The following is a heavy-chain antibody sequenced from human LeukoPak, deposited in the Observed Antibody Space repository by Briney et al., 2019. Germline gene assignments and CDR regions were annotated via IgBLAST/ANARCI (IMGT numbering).Heavy chain of an antibody. J-gene: IGHJ6*02. CDR3: ARRDCSSTSCFNYYYYGMDV. CDR2: MNPNSGNT. V-gene: IGHV1-8*02. CDR1: GYSFVFFG. Sequence: VASVKVSCKASGYSFVFFGVSWVRQAPGQGLEWMGWMNPNSGNTGYAQKFQGRVTMTRNTSISTAYMELSSLRSEDTAVYYCARRDCSSTSCFNYYYYGMDVWGQGTTVTVSS. D-gene: IGHD2-2*01.